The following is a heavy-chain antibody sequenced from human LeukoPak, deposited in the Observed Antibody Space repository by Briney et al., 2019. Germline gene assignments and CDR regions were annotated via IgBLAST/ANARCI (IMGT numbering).Heavy chain of an antibody. Sequence: PGRSLRLSCAASGFTFDDYAMHWVRQAPGKGLEWVSGISWNSGSIGYADSVKGRFTISRDNSKNMLYLHMHTLRAEDTAVYYCASKMIPDAEKGLAYWGQGTLVTVSS. CDR2: ISWNSGSI. CDR1: GFTFDDYA. CDR3: ASKMIPDAEKGLAY. V-gene: IGHV3-9*01. D-gene: IGHD2-2*01. J-gene: IGHJ4*02.